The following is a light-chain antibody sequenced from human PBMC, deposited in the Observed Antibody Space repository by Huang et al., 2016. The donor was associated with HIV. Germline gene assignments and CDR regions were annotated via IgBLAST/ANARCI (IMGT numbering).Light chain of an antibody. CDR2: AAS. V-gene: IGKV1-9*01. Sequence: IQLTQSPSSLSASVGDRVTITCRASQGISSYLALYQQKPGKAPKRLIYAASTLQSGVPSRCSGNGSGTDFTLTISGLQPEHFATYYCQQLNSYPEGFTFGPGTKVDIK. J-gene: IGKJ3*01. CDR3: QQLNSYPEGFT. CDR1: QGISSY.